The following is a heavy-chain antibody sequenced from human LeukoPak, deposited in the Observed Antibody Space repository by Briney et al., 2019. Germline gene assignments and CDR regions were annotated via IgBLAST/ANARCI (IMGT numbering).Heavy chain of an antibody. CDR3: ARGSGRAWFDP. CDR1: GFTFSSYW. CDR2: IKNDESEK. D-gene: IGHD2-15*01. Sequence: GGSLRLSCAASGFTFSSYWMSWVRQGPGRGLEWVANIKNDESEKYYVDSVKGRFSISRDNAKNSLYLQMNSLRAEDTALYYCARGSGRAWFDPWGQGTLVTVSS. V-gene: IGHV3-7*05. J-gene: IGHJ5*02.